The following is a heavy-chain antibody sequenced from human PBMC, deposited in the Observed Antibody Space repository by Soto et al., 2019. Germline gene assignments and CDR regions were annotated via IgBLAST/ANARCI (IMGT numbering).Heavy chain of an antibody. D-gene: IGHD2-15*01. CDR2: ISWNSGSI. CDR3: AKDTYCSGGSCFQFDY. V-gene: IGHV3-9*01. Sequence: GXSLRLSCAASGFTFDVYALHWFRQAPVRGLEWVSGISWNSGSIGYADSVKGRFTISRDNAKNSLYLQMNSLRAEDTALYYCAKDTYCSGGSCFQFDYWGQGTLVTVSS. J-gene: IGHJ4*02. CDR1: GFTFDVYA.